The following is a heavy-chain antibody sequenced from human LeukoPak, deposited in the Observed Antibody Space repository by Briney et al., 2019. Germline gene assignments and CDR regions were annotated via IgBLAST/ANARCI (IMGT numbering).Heavy chain of an antibody. D-gene: IGHD3-10*01. CDR3: ARLYGSGSFQYFDY. V-gene: IGHV3-66*04. CDR1: GFTVSSNY. J-gene: IGHJ4*02. CDR2: IYSGGST. Sequence: GGSLRLSCAASGFTVSSNYMSWVRQAPGKGLEWVSVIYSGGSTYYADSVKGRFTISRDNSKNTLYLQMNSLRAEDTAVYYCARLYGSGSFQYFDYWGQGTLVTVSS.